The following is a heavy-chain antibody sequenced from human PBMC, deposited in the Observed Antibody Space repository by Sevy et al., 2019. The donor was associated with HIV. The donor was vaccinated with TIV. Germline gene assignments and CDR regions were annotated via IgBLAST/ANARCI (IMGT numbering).Heavy chain of an antibody. J-gene: IGHJ6*02. CDR1: GYAFTGYY. V-gene: IGHV1-2*06. CDR3: ARAPTDFRTGGMDV. Sequence: ASVKVSCKASGYAFTGYYIHWVRKAPGQGLEWMGRINPISGGTDDSQKFQGRVTMTRDTSISTAYMDVTRLRSDDTAVYYCARAPTDFRTGGMDVRGQGTVVTVSS. D-gene: IGHD3-3*01. CDR2: INPISGGT.